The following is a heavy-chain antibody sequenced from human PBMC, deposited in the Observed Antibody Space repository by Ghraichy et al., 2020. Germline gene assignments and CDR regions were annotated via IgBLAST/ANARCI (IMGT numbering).Heavy chain of an antibody. Sequence: SGPTLVKPTQTLTLTCTFSGFSLSTSGVGVGWIRQPPGKALEWLALIYWDDDKRYSPSLKSRLTITKDTSKNQVVLTMTNMDPVDTATYYCAHQTLSYYDILSSLNKGNYFDYWGQGTLVTVSS. CDR3: AHQTLSYYDILSSLNKGNYFDY. J-gene: IGHJ4*02. D-gene: IGHD3-9*01. CDR2: IYWDDDK. CDR1: GFSLSTSGVG. V-gene: IGHV2-5*02.